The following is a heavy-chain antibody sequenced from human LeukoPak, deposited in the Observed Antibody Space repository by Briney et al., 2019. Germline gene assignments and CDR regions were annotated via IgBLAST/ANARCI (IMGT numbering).Heavy chain of an antibody. J-gene: IGHJ4*02. CDR2: ISAYNGNT. CDR1: GYTFTSYG. V-gene: IGHV1-18*01. CDR3: ARDTEYCSGGSCYSDY. D-gene: IGHD2-15*01. Sequence: GASVKVSCKASGYTFTSYGISWVRQAPGQGLEWMGWISAYNGNTNYAQKLQGRVTMTTDTSTSTAYMELRSLRSDDTAVYYCARDTEYCSGGSCYSDYWGQGTLVTVSS.